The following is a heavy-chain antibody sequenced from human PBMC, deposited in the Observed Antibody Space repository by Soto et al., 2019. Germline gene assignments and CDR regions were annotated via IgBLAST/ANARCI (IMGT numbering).Heavy chain of an antibody. CDR2: IYYSGST. CDR3: ARQGVYCSGGSCYLYYFDY. Sequence: PSETLSLTCTVSGGSISSSSYYWGWLRQPPGKGLEWTGSIYYSGSTYYNPSLKSRVPISVDTSNNQFSLKLSSVTAADTAVYYCARQGVYCSGGSCYLYYFDYWGQGTLVTVSS. D-gene: IGHD2-15*01. CDR1: GGSISSSSYY. J-gene: IGHJ4*02. V-gene: IGHV4-39*01.